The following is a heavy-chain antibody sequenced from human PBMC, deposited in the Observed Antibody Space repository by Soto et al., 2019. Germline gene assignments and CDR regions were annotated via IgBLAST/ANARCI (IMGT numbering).Heavy chain of an antibody. D-gene: IGHD6-25*01. V-gene: IGHV1-18*01. J-gene: IGHJ4*02. CDR2: ISPSSGYT. Sequence: ASVKVSCKASGYSFTNYGFCWVRQVPGQGLERMGYISPSSGYTTYAPNLQERVIMTTDSSTTTVYMELRCLTSDDTAVYYCAREMWTRSGPQNFFDYWGQGALVTVSS. CDR1: GYSFTNYG. CDR3: AREMWTRSGPQNFFDY.